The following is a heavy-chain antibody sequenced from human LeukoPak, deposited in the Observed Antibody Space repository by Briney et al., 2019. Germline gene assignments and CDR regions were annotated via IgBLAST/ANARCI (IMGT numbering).Heavy chain of an antibody. CDR1: GGTFSSYT. V-gene: IGHV1-69*02. CDR2: IIPILNMT. D-gene: IGHD3-10*01. Sequence: ASVKVSCKASGGTFSSYTINRVRQAPGQGLEWMGRIIPILNMTNYAQKFQGRVTIAADESTSTAYMELSSLRSEDTVIYYCARHYVSGTWVPDCWGQGTLVTVAS. CDR3: ARHYVSGTWVPDC. J-gene: IGHJ4*02.